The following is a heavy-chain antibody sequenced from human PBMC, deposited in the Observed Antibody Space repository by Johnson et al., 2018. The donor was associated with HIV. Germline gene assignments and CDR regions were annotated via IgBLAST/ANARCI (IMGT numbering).Heavy chain of an antibody. CDR2: ISPDGNHK. CDR1: GFTFTSSA. D-gene: IGHD6-6*01. V-gene: IGHV3-30*04. Sequence: QVQLVESGGGAVQPGRSPRLSCIVSGFTFTSSAMHWVRQAPGKGLEWVAVISPDGNHKNSADSVKGRFTTSSDNPKNTLYLQMNSLRADDTAVYYCARVASIALRPDAFDIWGQGTMVTVSS. CDR3: ARVASIALRPDAFDI. J-gene: IGHJ3*02.